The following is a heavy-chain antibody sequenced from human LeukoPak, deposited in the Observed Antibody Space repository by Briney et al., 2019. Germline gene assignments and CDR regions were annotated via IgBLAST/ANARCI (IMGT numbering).Heavy chain of an antibody. J-gene: IGHJ3*02. CDR3: ARCRVGSIGGFDI. D-gene: IGHD1-26*01. Sequence: GGSLRLSCAASGFTFSSYWTTWVRQAPGKGLEWVANIKPDGSEKYYVDSVKGRFTISRDNARNSLYLQMNSLRAEDTAVYYCARCRVGSIGGFDIWGQGTMVTVSS. V-gene: IGHV3-7*01. CDR2: IKPDGSEK. CDR1: GFTFSSYW.